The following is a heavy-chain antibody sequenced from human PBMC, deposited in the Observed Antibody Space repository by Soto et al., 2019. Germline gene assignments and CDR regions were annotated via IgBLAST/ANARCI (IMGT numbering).Heavy chain of an antibody. CDR3: ARGHYYDFWSGNSYYYYGMDV. Sequence: SGGSLRLSCAASGFTFSSYAMHWVRQAPGKGLEWVAVISYDGSNKYYADSVKGRFTISRDNSKNTLYLQMNSLRAEDTAVYYCARGHYYDFWSGNSYYYYGMDVCGQGPTVTVYS. V-gene: IGHV3-30-3*01. CDR2: ISYDGSNK. J-gene: IGHJ6*02. D-gene: IGHD3-3*01. CDR1: GFTFSSYA.